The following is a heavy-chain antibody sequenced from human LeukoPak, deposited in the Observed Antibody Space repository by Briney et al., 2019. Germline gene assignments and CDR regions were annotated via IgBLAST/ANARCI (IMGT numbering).Heavy chain of an antibody. CDR2: MYYSGSS. V-gene: IGHV4-39*01. Sequence: PSETPSLTCTVSGGSISSSSYYWGWIRQPPGKGLEWIGSMYYSGSSHYNPSLKSRVTISIDTSKNQFSLNLSSVTAADTAVYYCARRPGDYSNFNWFGPWGQGTLVTVSS. D-gene: IGHD4-11*01. J-gene: IGHJ5*02. CDR3: ARRPGDYSNFNWFGP. CDR1: GGSISSSSYY.